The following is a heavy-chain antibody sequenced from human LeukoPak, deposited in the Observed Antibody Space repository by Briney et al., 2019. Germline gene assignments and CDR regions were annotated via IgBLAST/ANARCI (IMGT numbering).Heavy chain of an antibody. D-gene: IGHD1-26*01. Sequence: PSETLSLTCTVSGGSISSYYWSWIRQPPGKGLEWIGYIYYTGSTNYNPSLKSRATISVDTSKNQFSLNLGSVTAADTAVYYCARGRVSGSYLRAFNYWGQGTLVTVSS. CDR1: GGSISSYY. CDR2: IYYTGST. CDR3: ARGRVSGSYLRAFNY. V-gene: IGHV4-59*01. J-gene: IGHJ4*02.